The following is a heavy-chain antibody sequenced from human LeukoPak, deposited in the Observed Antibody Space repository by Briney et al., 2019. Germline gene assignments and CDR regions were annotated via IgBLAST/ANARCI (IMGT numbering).Heavy chain of an antibody. J-gene: IGHJ3*02. CDR1: GFTFSSYE. D-gene: IGHD1-14*01. CDR2: ISSDSSNI. V-gene: IGHV3-48*03. CDR3: ARDPRRHRGAFDI. Sequence: PGGSLRLSCAASGFTFSSYEMNWVRQAPGKGLEWVSYISSDSSNIYCADSVNGRFTISRDSAKNSLYLQMNSLRAEDTAVYYCARDPRRHRGAFDIWGQGTMVSVSS.